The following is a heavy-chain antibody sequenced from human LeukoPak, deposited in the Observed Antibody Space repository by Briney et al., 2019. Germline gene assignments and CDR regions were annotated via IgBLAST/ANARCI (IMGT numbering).Heavy chain of an antibody. V-gene: IGHV3-30*18. CDR3: VKGKWEDNHYYYGLDV. D-gene: IGHD1-26*01. CDR1: GFSFITFG. J-gene: IGHJ6*02. Sequence: GRSLRLSCAASGFSFITFGMHWARQSPGKGLEWVAAILYDAFTEDYGRSVRGRFTISRDNSKNTVDLQMNSLRPEDTAVYFCVKGKWEDNHYYYGLDVWGQGTSFIVAS. CDR2: ILYDAFTE.